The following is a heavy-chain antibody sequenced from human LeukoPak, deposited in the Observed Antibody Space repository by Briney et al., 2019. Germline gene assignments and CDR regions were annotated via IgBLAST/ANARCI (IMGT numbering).Heavy chain of an antibody. V-gene: IGHV3-11*01. CDR2: ISSSGSTI. CDR3: ARAAAGSQATWGFVDV. D-gene: IGHD6-13*01. Sequence: GGSLRLSCAASGFTFSDYYMSWIRQAPGEVLEWVSYISSSGSTIYYADSGKGRFTISRDNAKNSLYLQMNSLRAEDTAVYYCARAAAGSQATWGFVDVWGQGTTVTVSS. J-gene: IGHJ6*02. CDR1: GFTFSDYY.